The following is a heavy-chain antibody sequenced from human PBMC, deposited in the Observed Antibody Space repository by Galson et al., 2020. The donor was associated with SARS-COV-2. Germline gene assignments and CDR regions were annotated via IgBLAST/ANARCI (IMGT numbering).Heavy chain of an antibody. CDR1: GFGFSSYG. D-gene: IGHD3-9*01. V-gene: IGHV3-30*02. CDR2: ILYGGNNK. CDR3: AKDQVDISTHRGGFDS. Sequence: GGSLRLSCEVSGFGFSSYGMHWDRQAPGKGLEWVAFILYGGNNKYYADSVKGRFAISGDNSKNTLYLQMSSLRAEDTAVYYCAKDQVDISTHRGGFDSWGQGTLVTVSA. J-gene: IGHJ4*02.